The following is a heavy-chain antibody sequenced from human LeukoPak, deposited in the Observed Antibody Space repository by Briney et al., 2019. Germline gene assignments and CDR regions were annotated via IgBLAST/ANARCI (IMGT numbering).Heavy chain of an antibody. J-gene: IGHJ4*02. CDR2: ISGSGGST. V-gene: IGHV3-23*01. D-gene: IGHD3-10*01. CDR3: AKAGTPGIPFDY. Sequence: GGSLRLSCAASGFTFSSYAMSWVRQAPGKGLEWVSAISGSGGSTYYAASVKGRFTVSRDNSKNTLYLQMNSLRAEDTAVYYCAKAGTPGIPFDYWGQGTRVTVSS. CDR1: GFTFSSYA.